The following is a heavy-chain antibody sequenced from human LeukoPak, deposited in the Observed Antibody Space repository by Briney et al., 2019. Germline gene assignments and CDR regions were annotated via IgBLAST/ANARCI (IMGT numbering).Heavy chain of an antibody. J-gene: IGHJ4*02. CDR3: ARGGVVRGVITADYDY. D-gene: IGHD3-10*01. Sequence: GGSLRLSCAASGFTFSSYAMHWVRQAPGKGLEWVAVISYDESNKYYADSVKGRFTISRDNSKNTLYLQMNSLRAEDTAVYYCARGGVVRGVITADYDYWGQGTLVTVSS. CDR2: ISYDESNK. V-gene: IGHV3-30*04. CDR1: GFTFSSYA.